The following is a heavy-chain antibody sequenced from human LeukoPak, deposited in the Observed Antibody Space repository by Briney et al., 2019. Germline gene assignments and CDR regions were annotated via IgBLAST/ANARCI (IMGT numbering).Heavy chain of an antibody. CDR2: INPNSGGT. V-gene: IGHV1-2*02. J-gene: IGHJ5*02. Sequence: ASVKVPCKASGYTFTGYYMHWVRQAPGQGLEWMGWINPNSGGTNYAQKFQGRVTMTRDTSISTAYMELSRLRSDDTAVYYCARGVGATGGWFDPWGEGTLVTVSS. CDR3: ARGVGATGGWFDP. D-gene: IGHD1-26*01. CDR1: GYTFTGYY.